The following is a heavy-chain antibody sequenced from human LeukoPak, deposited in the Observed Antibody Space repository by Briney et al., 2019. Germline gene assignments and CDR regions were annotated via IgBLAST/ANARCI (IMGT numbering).Heavy chain of an antibody. D-gene: IGHD3-22*01. Sequence: ASVKVSCKASGYTFTSYGISWVRQAPGQGLEWMGWISAYNGNTNYAQKLQGRVTMTTDTSTSTAYMELRSLRSDDTAVYYCARGSNYYDSSGYCPIDYWGQGTLVTVSS. CDR3: ARGSNYYDSSGYCPIDY. J-gene: IGHJ4*02. V-gene: IGHV1-18*01. CDR2: ISAYNGNT. CDR1: GYTFTSYG.